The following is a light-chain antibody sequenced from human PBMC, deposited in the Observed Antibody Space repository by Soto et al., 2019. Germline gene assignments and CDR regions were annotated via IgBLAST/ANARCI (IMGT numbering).Light chain of an antibody. J-gene: IGKJ4*01. Sequence: DIQLTQSPSTLSASVGDRVTLTCLASQTIDSWLAWYQQRPGKPPNLLIFGASTLQSGVPSRFSGSGSGTDFTLTISSLQPEDFATYYCLQSYRTPLTFGGGTKVDI. CDR1: QTIDSW. V-gene: IGKV1-39*01. CDR2: GAS. CDR3: LQSYRTPLT.